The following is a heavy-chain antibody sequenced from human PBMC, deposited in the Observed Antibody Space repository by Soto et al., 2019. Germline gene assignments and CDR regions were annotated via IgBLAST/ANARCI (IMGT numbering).Heavy chain of an antibody. J-gene: IGHJ4*02. CDR3: ARGVVPAARFFDH. CDR1: GFTFTSYG. D-gene: IGHD2-2*01. Sequence: GGSLRLSCAASGFTFTSYGIYWVRQAPGKGLEWVAGIRFDGSIKYYADSVKGRFAISRDNSKNMVYLQMNSLRAEDTAVYVCARGVVPAARFFDHWGQGSLVTVSS. V-gene: IGHV3-33*01. CDR2: IRFDGSIK.